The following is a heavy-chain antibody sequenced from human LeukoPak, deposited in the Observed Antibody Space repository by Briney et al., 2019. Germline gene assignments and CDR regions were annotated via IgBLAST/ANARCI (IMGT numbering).Heavy chain of an antibody. CDR3: ARGHGDFLNFDY. CDR1: GFTVSSNY. J-gene: IGHJ4*02. CDR2: IYSGGAT. Sequence: GGSLRLSCAASGFTVSSNYMSWVRQAPGRGLEWVSVIYSGGATYYTDSVKGRFTISRDNSKNTLYLQMNSLRAEDTAVYYCARGHGDFLNFDYWGQGTLVTVSS. V-gene: IGHV3-53*01. D-gene: IGHD4-17*01.